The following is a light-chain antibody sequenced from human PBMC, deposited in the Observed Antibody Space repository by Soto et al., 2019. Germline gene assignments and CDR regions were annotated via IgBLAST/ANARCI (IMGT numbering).Light chain of an antibody. CDR2: DAS. CDR3: QQYNNWPRT. CDR1: QSVSSN. Sequence: EIVMTQSPATLSVSPGERATLSCRASQSVSSNLAWYQQKPGQAPRLVIYDASTRATGITARFSGSGSGTEFTLTISSLQSEDFAVYYCQQYNNWPRTFGQGTKWIS. J-gene: IGKJ1*01. V-gene: IGKV3-15*01.